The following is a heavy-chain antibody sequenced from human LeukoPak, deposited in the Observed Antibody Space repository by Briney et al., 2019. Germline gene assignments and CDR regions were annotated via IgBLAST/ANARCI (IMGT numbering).Heavy chain of an antibody. J-gene: IGHJ4*02. D-gene: IGHD5-12*01. Sequence: PSQTLSLTCTVSGGSTSSGDYYWSWIRQPPGKGLEWIGYIYYSGSTYYNPSLKSRVTISVDTSKNQFSLKLSSVTAADTAVYYCARADVDQYFDYWGQGTLVTVSS. V-gene: IGHV4-30-4*01. CDR3: ARADVDQYFDY. CDR1: GGSTSSGDYY. CDR2: IYYSGST.